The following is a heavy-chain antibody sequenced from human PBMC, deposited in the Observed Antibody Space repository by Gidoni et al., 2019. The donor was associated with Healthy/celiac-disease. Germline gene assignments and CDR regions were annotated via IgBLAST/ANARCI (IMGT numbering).Heavy chain of an antibody. D-gene: IGHD4-17*01. CDR2: ISSSSSYI. J-gene: IGHJ3*02. CDR3: ARDDPTDYGDYGDDAFDI. CDR1: GFTFSSYS. V-gene: IGHV3-21*01. Sequence: EVQLVESGGGLVKPGGSLSLSCPASGFTFSSYSMNWVRQAPGKGLEWVSSISSSSSYIYYADSVKGRFTISRDNAKNSLYLQMNSLRAEDTAVYYCARDDPTDYGDYGDDAFDIWGQGTMVTVSS.